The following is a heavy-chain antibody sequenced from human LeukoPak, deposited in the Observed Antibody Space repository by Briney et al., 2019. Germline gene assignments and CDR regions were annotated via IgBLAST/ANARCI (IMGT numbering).Heavy chain of an antibody. CDR1: GGSISSGGYS. J-gene: IGHJ4*02. Sequence: SETLXLTCADSGGSISSGGYSWSWIRQPPGXXXEWXGXIYHSGSTYYNPSLKSRVTISVDRSKNQFSLKLSSVTAADTAVYYCARYTGGSSWYKWYFDYWGQGTLVTVSS. V-gene: IGHV4-30-2*02. CDR2: IYHSGST. D-gene: IGHD6-13*01. CDR3: ARYTGGSSWYKWYFDY.